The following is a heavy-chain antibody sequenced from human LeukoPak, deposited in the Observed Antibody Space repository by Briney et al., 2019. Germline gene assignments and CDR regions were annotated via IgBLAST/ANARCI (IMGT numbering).Heavy chain of an antibody. CDR2: ISYSGST. CDR1: GGSISSSNW. D-gene: IGHD6-19*01. V-gene: IGHV4-4*02. CDR3: ARIGSPVASEFYYYGMDV. J-gene: IGHJ6*02. Sequence: SGTLSLTCAVSGGSISSSNWWSWVRQPPGKGLEWIGEISYSGSTHYSPSLKSRVTISVDKSKNQFPLKMSSVTAADTAVYYCARIGSPVASEFYYYGMDVWGQGTTVTVSS.